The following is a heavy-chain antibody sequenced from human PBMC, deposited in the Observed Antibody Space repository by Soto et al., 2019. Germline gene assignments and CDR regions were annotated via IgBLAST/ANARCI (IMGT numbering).Heavy chain of an antibody. D-gene: IGHD3-22*01. V-gene: IGHV4-34*01. CDR3: GRVNYDSSGYWLDP. CDR2: INHSGST. Sequence: SETLSLTCAVYGGSFSGYYWSWIRQPPGKGLEWIGEINHSGSTNYNPSLKSRVTISVDTSKNQFSLKLSSVTAADTAVYYCGRVNYDSSGYWLDPWGQGTLVTVSS. CDR1: GGSFSGYY. J-gene: IGHJ5*02.